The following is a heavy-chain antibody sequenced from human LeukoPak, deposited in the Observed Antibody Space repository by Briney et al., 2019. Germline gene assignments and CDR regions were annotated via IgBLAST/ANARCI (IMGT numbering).Heavy chain of an antibody. CDR2: ISSSGSTI. CDR3: ARQYNWINFDY. D-gene: IGHD1-1*01. CDR1: GFTFSSYE. J-gene: IGHJ4*02. Sequence: PGRSLRLSCAASGFTFSSYEMNWVRQAPGKGLEWVSYISSSGSTIYYADSVKGRFTISRDNAKNSLYLQMNSLRAEDTAVYYCARQYNWINFDYWGQGTLVTVSS. V-gene: IGHV3-48*03.